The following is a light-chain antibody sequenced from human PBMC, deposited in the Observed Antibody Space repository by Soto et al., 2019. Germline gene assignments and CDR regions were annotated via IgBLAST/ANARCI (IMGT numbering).Light chain of an antibody. V-gene: IGLV2-14*01. CDR3: CSFTSITTYV. CDR1: SSDVGAYNY. CDR2: EVS. Sequence: QSVLTQPASVSGSLAQSITISCTGTSSDVGAYNYVSWYQQQPGKAPTLMISEVSNRPSWVSNRFSGSTSGNTASLTISGLQAEDDADYYCCSFTSITTYVFGTGTKVTVL. J-gene: IGLJ1*01.